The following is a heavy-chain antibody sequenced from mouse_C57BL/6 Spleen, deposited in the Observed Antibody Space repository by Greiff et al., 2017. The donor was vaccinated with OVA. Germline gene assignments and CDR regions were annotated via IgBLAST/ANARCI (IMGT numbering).Heavy chain of an antibody. D-gene: IGHD1-1*01. Sequence: QVQLQQSGAELARPGASVKLSCKASGYTFTSYGISWVKQRTGQGLEWIGEIYPRSGNTYYNEKLKGKATLTADKSSSTAYMELRSLTSEDSAVYFCAREGNYGSSYRYFDVWGTGTTVTVSS. CDR2: IYPRSGNT. V-gene: IGHV1-81*01. CDR3: AREGNYGSSYRYFDV. CDR1: GYTFTSYG. J-gene: IGHJ1*03.